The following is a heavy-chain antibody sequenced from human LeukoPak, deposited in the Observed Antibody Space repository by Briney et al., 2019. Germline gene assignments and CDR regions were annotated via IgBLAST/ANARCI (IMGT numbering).Heavy chain of an antibody. Sequence: GESLKISCKGSGYNFTNYWIGWVRQMPGKGLEWMGDIHPGDSHTRYSPSFQGQVTISADKSINTAYLQWSSLKASDTAMYYCARLFRNYYDVSGRGRLDYWGQGTLVTVSS. CDR3: ARLFRNYYDVSGRGRLDY. V-gene: IGHV5-51*01. D-gene: IGHD3-22*01. J-gene: IGHJ4*02. CDR2: IHPGDSHT. CDR1: GYNFTNYW.